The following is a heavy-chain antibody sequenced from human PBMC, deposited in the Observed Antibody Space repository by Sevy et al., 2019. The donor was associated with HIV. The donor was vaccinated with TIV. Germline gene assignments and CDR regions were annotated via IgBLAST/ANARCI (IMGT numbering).Heavy chain of an antibody. J-gene: IGHJ4*02. V-gene: IGHV4-34*01. Sequence: SETLSLTCAVYGGSFSGFYWTWIRQPPGKGLEWIGEINHIGSTTYNPSLKSRVTISVDTSKNQFSLKLSSLTAADTAVYYCARGQWELYYWGQGIQVTVSS. CDR2: INHIGST. D-gene: IGHD3-3*01. CDR1: GGSFSGFY. CDR3: ARGQWELYY.